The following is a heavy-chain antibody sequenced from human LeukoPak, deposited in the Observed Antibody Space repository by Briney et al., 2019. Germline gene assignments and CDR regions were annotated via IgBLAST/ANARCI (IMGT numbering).Heavy chain of an antibody. CDR2: ISGSGGST. D-gene: IGHD6-13*01. J-gene: IGHJ4*02. Sequence: PGGSLRLSCAASGFTFSSYAMSWVRQAPGKGLEWVSAISGSGGSTYYADSVKGRFTISRDNSKNTLYLQMNSLRAEDTAVYYCARASGYSSTWYSYYFDYWGQGTLVTVSS. CDR1: GFTFSSYA. CDR3: ARASGYSSTWYSYYFDY. V-gene: IGHV3-23*01.